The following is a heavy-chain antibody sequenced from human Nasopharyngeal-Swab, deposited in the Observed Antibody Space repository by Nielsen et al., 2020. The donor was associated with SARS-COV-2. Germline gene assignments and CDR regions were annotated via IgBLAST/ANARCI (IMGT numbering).Heavy chain of an antibody. CDR2: IKSKSDGGTT. D-gene: IGHD1-14*01. CDR3: TTDRGITERPLFDF. CDR1: GFTFTNAW. Sequence: GATLKISCAASGFTFTNAWMGWVRQAPGKGLEWVGRIKSKSDGGTTGYAAPVKGRFSISRDDSRNTIYVQMNTLQTEDTAVYYCTTDRGITERPLFDFWGQGTLVTVSS. J-gene: IGHJ4*02. V-gene: IGHV3-15*01.